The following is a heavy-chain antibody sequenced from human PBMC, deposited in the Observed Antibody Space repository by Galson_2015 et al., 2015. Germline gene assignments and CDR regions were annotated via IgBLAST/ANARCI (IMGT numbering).Heavy chain of an antibody. CDR3: ARRRGHASSTTLIYFFDY. V-gene: IGHV4-4*02. CDR1: GGPISSSNW. Sequence: LSLTCDVFGGPISSSNWWSRVRQPPGKGLEWIGEIYHGGDTNYNPSLKSRVTMSVDKSKNQFSLKLSSVTAADTAVYYCARRRGHASSTTLIYFFDYWGQGTLVTVSS. CDR2: IYHGGDT. J-gene: IGHJ4*02. D-gene: IGHD2-2*01.